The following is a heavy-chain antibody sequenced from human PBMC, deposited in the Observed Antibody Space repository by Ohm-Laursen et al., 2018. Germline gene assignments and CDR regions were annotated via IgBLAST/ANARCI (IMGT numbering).Heavy chain of an antibody. CDR3: ARDRGGVSLGIPFGVVVYYYYCGMDV. D-gene: IGHD3-3*01. CDR1: GFTFSNFW. V-gene: IGHV3-23*01. Sequence: SLRLSCAASGFTFSNFWMSWVRQAPGKGLEWVSAISGSGGSTYYADSVKGRFTISRDNSKNTLYLQMNSLRAEDTAVYYCARDRGGVSLGIPFGVVVYYYYCGMDVWGQGTTVTVSS. CDR2: ISGSGGST. J-gene: IGHJ6*02.